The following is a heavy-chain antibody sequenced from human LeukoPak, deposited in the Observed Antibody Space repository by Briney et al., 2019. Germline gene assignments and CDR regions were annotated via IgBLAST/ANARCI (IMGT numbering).Heavy chain of an antibody. CDR3: ARTPHGSYCDY. Sequence: GGSLRLSCAASGFTFSTYWMSWVRQAPGKGLEWVANIKQDGSEKYYVDSVKGRFTISRDNAKNSLYLQMNSLRAEDTAVYYCARTPHGSYCDYWGQGTLVTVSS. J-gene: IGHJ4*02. D-gene: IGHD1-26*01. CDR1: GFTFSTYW. CDR2: IKQDGSEK. V-gene: IGHV3-7*01.